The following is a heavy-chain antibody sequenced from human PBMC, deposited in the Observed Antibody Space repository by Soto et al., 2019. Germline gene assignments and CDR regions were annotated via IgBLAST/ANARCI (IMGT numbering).Heavy chain of an antibody. V-gene: IGHV3-11*06. CDR3: ARVGADCRGYDFGGPDKYYFDY. CDR1: VFTFSDYY. J-gene: IGHJ4*02. Sequence: PGGSLRLSCAASVFTFSDYYMSWIRQAPGKGHEWVSYISSSSSYTNYADSVKGRFTISRDNAKNSMYLQMNSLRAEDTAVYYCARVGADCRGYDFGGPDKYYFDYRGQGTLVTVSS. D-gene: IGHD3-22*01. CDR2: ISSSSSYT.